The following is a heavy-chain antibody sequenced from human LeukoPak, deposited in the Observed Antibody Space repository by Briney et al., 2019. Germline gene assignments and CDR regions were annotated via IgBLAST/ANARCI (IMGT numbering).Heavy chain of an antibody. CDR3: AKDALAGHYGSGTFDY. V-gene: IGHV3-23*01. J-gene: IGHJ4*02. CDR2: ISGSGGST. D-gene: IGHD3-10*01. CDR1: GFTFSSYA. Sequence: GGSLRLSCAASGFTFSSYAMSWVRQAPGKGLEWVSAISGSGGSTYYADSVKGRFTISRDNSKNTLYLQMNSLRAEDTAVYYCAKDALAGHYGSGTFDYWGQGTLVTVSS.